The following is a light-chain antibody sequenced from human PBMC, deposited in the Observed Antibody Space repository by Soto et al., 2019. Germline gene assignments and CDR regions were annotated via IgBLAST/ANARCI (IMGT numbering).Light chain of an antibody. J-gene: IGLJ1*01. V-gene: IGLV2-14*01. Sequence: QSVLTQPASVSGSPVQSITISCTGTSSDVGGYNYVSWYQQHPGKAPKLMIYEVSNRPSGVSNRFSGSKSGNTASLTISGFQAEDEADYYCSSYTSSSTYVFGTGPKLTVL. CDR1: SSDVGGYNY. CDR3: SSYTSSSTYV. CDR2: EVS.